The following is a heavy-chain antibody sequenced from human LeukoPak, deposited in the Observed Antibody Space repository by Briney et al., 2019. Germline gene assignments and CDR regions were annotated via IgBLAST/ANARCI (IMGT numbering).Heavy chain of an antibody. V-gene: IGHV3-23*01. CDR3: AKAGIGVVGYFDY. J-gene: IGHJ4*02. Sequence: PGGSLRLSCAASGFTFSSYAMSWVRQAPGKGLEWVSAISGSGGSTYSPDSVKGRFTISRDNSKNTLYLQMNSLRDEDTALYYCAKAGIGVVGYFDYWGQGTLVTVSS. CDR1: GFTFSSYA. CDR2: ISGSGGST. D-gene: IGHD6-19*01.